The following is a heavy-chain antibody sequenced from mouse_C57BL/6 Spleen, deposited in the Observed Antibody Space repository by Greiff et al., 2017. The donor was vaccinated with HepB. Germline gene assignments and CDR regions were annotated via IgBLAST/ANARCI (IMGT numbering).Heavy chain of an antibody. D-gene: IGHD1-2*01. J-gene: IGHJ4*01. CDR1: GFSLSTSGMG. V-gene: IGHV8-12*01. CDR2: IYWDDDK. CDR3: ARRRGLTTANAIDY. Sequence: QVTLKVSGPGILQSSQSLSLTCSFSGFSLSTSGMGVSWIRQPSGKGLEWLAHIYWDDDKLHNPSLKSRLTISKDTSRNQVVLKITSVDTADTATYYGARRRGLTTANAIDYWGQGTSVTVSS.